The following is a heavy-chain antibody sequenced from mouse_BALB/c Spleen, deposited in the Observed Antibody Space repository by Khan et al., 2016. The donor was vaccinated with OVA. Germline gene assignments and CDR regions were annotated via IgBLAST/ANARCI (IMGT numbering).Heavy chain of an antibody. D-gene: IGHD1-3*01. CDR1: GYSIPSDYA. CDR3: ARDNYFAY. Sequence: EVQLQESGPGLVKPSQSLSLTCTVTGYSIPSDYAWNWIRQFPGNKLEWMGYITYSGSTAYNPSLKSRISITRDTPKNQFFLQLNSVTPEDTATYCCARDNYFAYWGQGTLVTVSA. V-gene: IGHV3-2*02. CDR2: ITYSGST. J-gene: IGHJ3*01.